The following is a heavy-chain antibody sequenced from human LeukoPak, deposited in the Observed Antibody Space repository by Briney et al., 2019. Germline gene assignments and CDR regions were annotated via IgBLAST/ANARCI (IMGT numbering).Heavy chain of an antibody. V-gene: IGHV4-4*07. CDR2: IHTSGST. CDR3: ARDLEYYYDSSGYYWGYSFDI. Sequence: SGTLSLTCTVSGGSISSYYWSWIRQPAGKGLEWIGRIHTSGSTKYNPSLKSRVTISVDKSKNQFSLKLTSVTAADTAVYYCARDLEYYYDSSGYYWGYSFDIWGQGTMVTVSS. J-gene: IGHJ3*02. D-gene: IGHD3-22*01. CDR1: GGSISSYY.